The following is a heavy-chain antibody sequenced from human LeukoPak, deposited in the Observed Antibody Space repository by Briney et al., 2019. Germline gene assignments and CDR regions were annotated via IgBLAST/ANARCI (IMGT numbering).Heavy chain of an antibody. J-gene: IGHJ6*02. CDR2: ISDGGDGT. Sequence: PGGSLRLSCAVSGFTFRNYAMSWVRQAPGEGLEWVSAISDGGDGTYFADSVKGRFTISRDNSKNTLYLQMNSLRAEDTAVYYCARARRFAYYYYGMDVWGQGTTVTVSS. D-gene: IGHD3-16*01. CDR3: ARARRFAYYYYGMDV. V-gene: IGHV3-23*01. CDR1: GFTFRNYA.